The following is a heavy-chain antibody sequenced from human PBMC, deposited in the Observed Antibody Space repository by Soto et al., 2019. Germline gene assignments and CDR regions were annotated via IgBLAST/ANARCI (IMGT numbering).Heavy chain of an antibody. CDR2: ISSSSSTI. J-gene: IGHJ4*02. Sequence: PGGSLRLSCAASGFTFSSYSMNWVRQAPGKGLEWVSYISSSSSTIYYADSVKGRFTISRDNAKNSLYLQMNSLRAEDTAVYYCARDPDTGRLGELSLYGFDYWGQGTLVTVSS. CDR1: GFTFSSYS. CDR3: ARDPDTGRLGELSLYGFDY. V-gene: IGHV3-48*01. D-gene: IGHD3-16*02.